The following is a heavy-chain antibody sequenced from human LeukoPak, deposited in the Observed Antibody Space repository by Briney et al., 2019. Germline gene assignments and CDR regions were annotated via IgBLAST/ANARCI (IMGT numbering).Heavy chain of an antibody. CDR3: ATDYNTSFDF. CDR2: INTNTGNP. J-gene: IGHJ4*02. CDR1: GYTFTKYA. V-gene: IGHV7-4-1*02. Sequence: ASVKVSCKASGYTFTKYAMNWLRQAPGQGLEWMGWINTNTGNPTYAQDFTGRFVFSLDTSASTAYLQISSLKAEDTAVYYCATDYNTSFDFWGQGTLVTVSS. D-gene: IGHD4-11*01.